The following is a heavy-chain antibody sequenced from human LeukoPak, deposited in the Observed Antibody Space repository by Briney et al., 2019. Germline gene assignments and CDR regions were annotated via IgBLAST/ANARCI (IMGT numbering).Heavy chain of an antibody. V-gene: IGHV4-59*01. CDR1: GGSISSYH. Sequence: SETLSLTCTVSGGSISSYHWSWIRQPPGKGLEWIGYIYYSGSTNYNPSLKSRVTIPIDASKNQFSLWLSSVTAADTAVYYCARELDYYGSGSPTEGYYFDYWGQGTLVTVSS. D-gene: IGHD3-10*01. CDR3: ARELDYYGSGSPTEGYYFDY. CDR2: IYYSGST. J-gene: IGHJ4*02.